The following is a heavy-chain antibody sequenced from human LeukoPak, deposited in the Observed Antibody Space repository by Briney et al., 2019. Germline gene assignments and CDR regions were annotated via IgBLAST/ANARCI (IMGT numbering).Heavy chain of an antibody. J-gene: IGHJ4*02. CDR3: ATRGAAADDY. V-gene: IGHV3-23*01. D-gene: IGHD6-13*01. Sequence: GGSLRLSCAASGFTFSSYVMSWIRQAPGKGLEWLSAISGSGSSTYYAVSVRGRFTVSRDNSKNTLYLQMNSLRAEDTAVYYCATRGAAADDYWGQGTLVTVSS. CDR1: GFTFSSYV. CDR2: ISGSGSST.